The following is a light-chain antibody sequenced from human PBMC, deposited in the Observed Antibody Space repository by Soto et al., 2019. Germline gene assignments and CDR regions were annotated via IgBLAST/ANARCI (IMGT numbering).Light chain of an antibody. J-gene: IGKJ5*01. Sequence: EIVLTQSPGTLSLSPGERATLSCRASQSVSSSYLAWYQQKPGQAPRLLIYGASGRATGIPDRFSGSGSGTDFTLNIRRLEPEDFAVFYCHQYGSSPPVTFGQGTRLE. V-gene: IGKV3-20*01. CDR2: GAS. CDR3: HQYGSSPPVT. CDR1: QSVSSSY.